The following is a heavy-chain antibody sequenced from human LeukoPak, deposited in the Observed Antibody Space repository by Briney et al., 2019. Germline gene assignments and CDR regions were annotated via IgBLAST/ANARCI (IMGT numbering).Heavy chain of an antibody. D-gene: IGHD3-10*01. Sequence: SETLSLTCTVSGGSISSGDYYWSWIRQPPGKGLEWIGYIYYSGSTYYNPSLKSRVTISVDTSKNQFSLKLSSVTAADTAVYYCARRSYYGSGSYFASAANDAFDIWGQGTMVTVSS. CDR2: IYYSGST. CDR3: ARRSYYGSGSYFASAANDAFDI. CDR1: GGSISSGDYY. V-gene: IGHV4-30-4*08. J-gene: IGHJ3*02.